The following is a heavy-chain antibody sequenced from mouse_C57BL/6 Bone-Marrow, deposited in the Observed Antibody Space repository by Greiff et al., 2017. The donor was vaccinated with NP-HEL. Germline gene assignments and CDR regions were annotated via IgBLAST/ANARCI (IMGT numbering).Heavy chain of an antibody. CDR1: GYTFTSYW. Sequence: VQLQQPGAALVKPGASVKLSCKASGYTFTSYWMQWVNQRPGQGLEWIGEIDPSDSYTNYNQKFKGKATLTVDTSSSTAYMQLSSLTSEDSAVYYCAAYLSMDYWGQGTSVTVSS. CDR3: AAYLSMDY. CDR2: IDPSDSYT. J-gene: IGHJ4*01. D-gene: IGHD5-5*01. V-gene: IGHV1-50*01.